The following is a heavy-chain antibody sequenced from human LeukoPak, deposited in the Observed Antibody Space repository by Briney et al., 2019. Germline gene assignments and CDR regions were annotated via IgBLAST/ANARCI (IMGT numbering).Heavy chain of an antibody. D-gene: IGHD2-2*01. J-gene: IGHJ3*02. CDR3: ARVHQQLALYAFDI. CDR2: MNHSGSS. Sequence: PSETLSLTCAVYGWSFSGHYWSWIRQPPGKGLEWIGEMNHSGSSNYNPSLKSRATTSVDTSTNQFSLKLSSVTAADTALYYCARVHQQLALYAFDIWGKGTMVTVSS. V-gene: IGHV4-34*01. CDR1: GWSFSGHY.